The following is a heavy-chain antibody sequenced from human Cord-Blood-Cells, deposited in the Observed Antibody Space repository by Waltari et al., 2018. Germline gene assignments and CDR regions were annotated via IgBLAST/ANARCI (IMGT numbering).Heavy chain of an antibody. Sequence: EVQLVESGGGLIQPGGSLRLSCAASGLTVSSNSMTWVRQAPGKGLEWVSVIYSGGSTYYADSVKGRFTISRDNSKNTLYLQMNSLRAEDTAVYYCARDIAAADPVDDYWGQGTLVTVSS. CDR1: GLTVSSNS. CDR3: ARDIAAADPVDDY. V-gene: IGHV3-53*01. J-gene: IGHJ4*02. D-gene: IGHD6-13*01. CDR2: IYSGGST.